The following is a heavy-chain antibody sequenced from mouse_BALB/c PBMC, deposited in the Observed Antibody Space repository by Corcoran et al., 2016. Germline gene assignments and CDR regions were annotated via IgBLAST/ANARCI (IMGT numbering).Heavy chain of an antibody. V-gene: IGHV1-34*02. CDR3: ASYRYDGLAY. D-gene: IGHD2-14*01. CDR1: GYSFTGYY. J-gene: IGHJ3*01. Sequence: EVQLQQSGPELVNPGDSVKISCKASGYSFTGYYMHWVKQSHVKSLEWIGRINPYNGATSYNQNFKDKASLTVDKSSSTAYMELHSLTSEDSAVYYCASYRYDGLAYWGQGTLVIVSA. CDR2: INPYNGAT.